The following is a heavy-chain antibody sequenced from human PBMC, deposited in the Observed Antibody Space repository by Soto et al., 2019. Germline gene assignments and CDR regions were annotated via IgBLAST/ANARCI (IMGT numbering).Heavy chain of an antibody. V-gene: IGHV4-31*03. D-gene: IGHD3-3*01. J-gene: IGHJ6*02. CDR1: GGSISSGGYY. CDR2: IYYSGST. Sequence: SETLSLTCTVSGGSISSGGYYWSWIRQHPGKGLEWIGYIYYSGSTYYNPSLKSRVTISVDTSKNQFSLKLSSVTAADTAVYYCARGSFGVEGDYYGMDVWGQGTTVTVSS. CDR3: ARGSFGVEGDYYGMDV.